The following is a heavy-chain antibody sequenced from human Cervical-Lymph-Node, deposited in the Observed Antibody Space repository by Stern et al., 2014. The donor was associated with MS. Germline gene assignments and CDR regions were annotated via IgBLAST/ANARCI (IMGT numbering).Heavy chain of an antibody. V-gene: IGHV1-46*01. CDR2: ITPSGGST. D-gene: IGHD1-26*01. CDR3: AREGMGGLLFDY. Sequence: VQLVQYGAEVKKPGASVRLSCKASGYTFTSYYMHWVRQAPGHGLEWMGIITPSGGSTSYAQKFQGRVTMTRDTSTSTVYMELSSLRSEDTAVYYCAREGMGGLLFDYWGQGTLVTVSS. CDR1: GYTFTSYY. J-gene: IGHJ4*02.